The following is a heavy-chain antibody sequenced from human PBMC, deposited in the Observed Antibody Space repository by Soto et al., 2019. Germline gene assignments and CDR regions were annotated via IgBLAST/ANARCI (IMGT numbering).Heavy chain of an antibody. CDR3: AKDQGSSWYEIDY. CDR2: ISSDGSNK. Sequence: PGGSLRLSCAASGFTFSPFGMHWVRQAPGKGLEWVAVISSDGSNKYYADSVKGRFTISRDNSKNTLYLQMNSLRAEDTAVYYCAKDQGSSWYEIDYWGQGTLVTVSS. D-gene: IGHD6-13*01. V-gene: IGHV3-30*18. J-gene: IGHJ4*02. CDR1: GFTFSPFG.